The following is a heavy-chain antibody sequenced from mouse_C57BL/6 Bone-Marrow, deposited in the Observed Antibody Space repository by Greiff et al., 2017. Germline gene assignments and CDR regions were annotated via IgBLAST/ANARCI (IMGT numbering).Heavy chain of an antibody. J-gene: IGHJ3*01. Sequence: EVQLQQSGPELVKPGASVKISCKASGYTFTDYYMNWVKQSHGKSLEWIGDINPNNGGTRYNQKFKGKATLTVDKSSSTAYMELRSLPSEDSAVYYCARRERAYWGQGTLVTVSA. V-gene: IGHV1-26*01. CDR2: INPNNGGT. CDR1: GYTFTDYY. CDR3: ARRERAY.